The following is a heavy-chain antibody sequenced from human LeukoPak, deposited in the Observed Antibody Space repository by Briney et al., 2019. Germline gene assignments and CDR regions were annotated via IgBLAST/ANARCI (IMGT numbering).Heavy chain of an antibody. V-gene: IGHV4-34*01. CDR3: ARGDPKTVVQGVLGIKYYYYYMDV. J-gene: IGHJ6*03. D-gene: IGHD3-10*01. CDR1: GGSFNNYY. Sequence: SETLSLTCAVYGGSFNNYYRSWIRQSPGKGLEWIGEINHSGSTNYNPSLKSRITISVDTSKNQFSLKVSSVTAADTAVYYCARGDPKTVVQGVLGIKYYYYYMDVWAKGTTVTVSS. CDR2: INHSGST.